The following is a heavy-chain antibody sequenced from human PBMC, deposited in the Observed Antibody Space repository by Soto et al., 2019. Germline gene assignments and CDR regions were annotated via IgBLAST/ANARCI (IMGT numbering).Heavy chain of an antibody. CDR3: ARVRQYSSSWFDY. CDR2: IIPILGTA. D-gene: IGHD6-13*01. CDR1: GGTFSSYA. V-gene: IGHV1-69*13. Sequence: SVKVSCKASGGTFSSYAISWVRQAPGQGLEWMGGIIPILGTANYAQKFQGRVTITADESTSTAYMELSSLRSEDTAVYYCARVRQYSSSWFDYWGQGTLVTVSS. J-gene: IGHJ4*02.